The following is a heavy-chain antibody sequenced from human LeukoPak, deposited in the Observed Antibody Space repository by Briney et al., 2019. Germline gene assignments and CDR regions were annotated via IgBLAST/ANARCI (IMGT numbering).Heavy chain of an antibody. Sequence: SETLSLTCAVYGGSFSGYYWSWIRQPPGKGLEWIGEINHSGSTNYNPSLKSRVTISVDTSKNQFSLKLSSVTAADTAVYYCARHAYSSSWYLGKDTFDYWGQGTLVTVSS. D-gene: IGHD6-13*01. CDR3: ARHAYSSSWYLGKDTFDY. CDR1: GGSFSGYY. J-gene: IGHJ4*02. CDR2: INHSGST. V-gene: IGHV4-34*01.